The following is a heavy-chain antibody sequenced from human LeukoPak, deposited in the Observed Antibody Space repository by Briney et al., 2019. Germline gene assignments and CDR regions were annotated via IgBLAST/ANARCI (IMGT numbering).Heavy chain of an antibody. Sequence: SETLSLTCTVSGVSISSGDYHWNWIRQPPGRGLEWIGYISYSGNTYYNPSLKSRLTISLDTSRSQISLRLSSVTAADTAVYYCVRERRNQNFDYWGQGTRVTVSS. CDR2: ISYSGNT. J-gene: IGHJ4*02. V-gene: IGHV4-30-4*01. CDR3: VRERRNQNFDY. CDR1: GVSISSGDYH.